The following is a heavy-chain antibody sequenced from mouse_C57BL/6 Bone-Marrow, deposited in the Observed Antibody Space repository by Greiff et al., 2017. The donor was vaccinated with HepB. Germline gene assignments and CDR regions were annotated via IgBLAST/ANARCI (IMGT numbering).Heavy chain of an antibody. D-gene: IGHD1-1*01. CDR2: INPNYGTT. CDR3: ARGVYYGSRGYWSFDV. CDR1: GYSFTDYN. Sequence: LEESGPELVKPGASVKISCKASGYSFTDYNMNWVKQSNGKSLEWIGVINPNYGTTSYNQKFKGKATLTVDQSSSTAYMQLNSLTSEDSAVYYCARGVYYGSRGYWSFDVWGTGTTVTVSS. V-gene: IGHV1-39*01. J-gene: IGHJ1*03.